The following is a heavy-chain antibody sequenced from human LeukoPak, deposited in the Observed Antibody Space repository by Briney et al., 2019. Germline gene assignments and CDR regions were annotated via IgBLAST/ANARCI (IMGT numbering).Heavy chain of an antibody. CDR3: ARVGIAARDFDY. CDR1: GYTFTGYY. J-gene: IGHJ4*02. D-gene: IGHD6-6*01. V-gene: IGHV1-2*02. Sequence: ASVKVSYKATGYTFTGYYMHWVRQAPGQGLEWMGWINPNSGGTNYAQKFQGRVTLTRDTSISTAYMELSRLRSDGAAVYYCARVGIAARDFDYWGQGTLVTVSS. CDR2: INPNSGGT.